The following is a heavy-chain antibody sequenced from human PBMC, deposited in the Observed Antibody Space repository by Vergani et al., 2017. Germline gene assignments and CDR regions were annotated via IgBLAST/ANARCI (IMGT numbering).Heavy chain of an antibody. J-gene: IGHJ5*02. CDR3: ARVSTEGFDP. CDR1: GGSISSGGYS. Sequence: QLQLQESGSGLVKPSQTLSLTCAVSGGSISSGGYSWSWIRHPPGKGLEWIGYIYHSGSTYYHPSLKSRVTISVDRSKNQFSLKLSYVTAADTAVYYCARVSTEGFDPWGQGTLVTVSS. V-gene: IGHV4-30-2*01. CDR2: IYHSGST.